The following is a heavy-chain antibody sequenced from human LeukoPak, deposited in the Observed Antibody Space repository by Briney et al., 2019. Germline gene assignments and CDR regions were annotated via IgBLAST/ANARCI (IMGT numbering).Heavy chain of an antibody. J-gene: IGHJ3*02. CDR3: AKVPDPKWELRAYDAFDI. V-gene: IGHV3-30*02. D-gene: IGHD1-26*01. Sequence: SGGSLRLSCAASGFTFNSYGMHWVRQAPGKGLEWVAFIRYDGTNTYYADSVKGRFTISRDNSKNTLYLQMNSLRAEDTAVYYCAKVPDPKWELRAYDAFDIWGQGTMVTVSS. CDR1: GFTFNSYG. CDR2: IRYDGTNT.